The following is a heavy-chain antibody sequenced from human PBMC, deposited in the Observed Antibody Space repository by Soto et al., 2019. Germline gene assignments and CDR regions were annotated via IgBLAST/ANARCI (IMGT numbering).Heavy chain of an antibody. CDR1: GFSLSTSGVG. CDR2: IYWNDDK. Sequence: SGPTLVNPTQTLTLTCTFSGFSLSTSGVGVGWIRQPPGKALEWLALIYWNDDKRYSPSLKSRLTITKDTSKNQVVLTMTNMDPVDTATYYCAHSGYDFWSGYYRYYYYGMDVWGQGTTVTVSS. D-gene: IGHD3-3*01. V-gene: IGHV2-5*01. CDR3: AHSGYDFWSGYYRYYYYGMDV. J-gene: IGHJ6*02.